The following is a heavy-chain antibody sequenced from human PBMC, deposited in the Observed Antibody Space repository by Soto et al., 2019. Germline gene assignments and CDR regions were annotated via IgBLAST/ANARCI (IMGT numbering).Heavy chain of an antibody. J-gene: IGHJ2*01. D-gene: IGHD7-27*01. CDR1: GGSSVSGGYC. CDR3: ARVWGEDQASWYFDL. CDR2: IYNSGST. V-gene: IGHV4-30-2*01. Sequence: PLETLPLTCAVSGGSSVSGGYCWSWIRKPPGKGLEWIGYIYNSGSTYYNPSLKSRVTISVDRSKNQFSLKLSSVTAADTAVYYCARVWGEDQASWYFDLWGRGTLVTVSS.